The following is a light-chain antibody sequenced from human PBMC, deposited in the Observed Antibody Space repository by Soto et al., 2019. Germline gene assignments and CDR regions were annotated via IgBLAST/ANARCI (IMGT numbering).Light chain of an antibody. CDR3: CSYVGSSTYV. V-gene: IGLV2-23*02. J-gene: IGLJ1*01. CDR1: SSDVGSYNL. CDR2: EVS. Sequence: QSALTQPASVSGSPGQSITISCTGTSSDVGSYNLVSWYQQHPGKAPKLMIYEVSKRPSGVSNRFSGSKSGNTASLTISGLQAEDDADYYCCSYVGSSTYVFGTGTKVTVL.